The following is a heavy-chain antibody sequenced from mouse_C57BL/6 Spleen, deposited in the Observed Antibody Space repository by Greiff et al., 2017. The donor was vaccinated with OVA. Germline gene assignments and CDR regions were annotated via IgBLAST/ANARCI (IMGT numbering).Heavy chain of an antibody. CDR3: ARGNWFAY. Sequence: QVQLQQSGAELVMPGASVKLSCKASGYTFTSYWMHWVKQRPGQGLEWIGEIDPSDSYTNYNQKFKGKSTLTADKSSSTAYMQLSSLTSEDSAVYYCARGNWFAYWGQGTLVTVSA. V-gene: IGHV1-69*01. CDR1: GYTFTSYW. J-gene: IGHJ3*01. CDR2: IDPSDSYT.